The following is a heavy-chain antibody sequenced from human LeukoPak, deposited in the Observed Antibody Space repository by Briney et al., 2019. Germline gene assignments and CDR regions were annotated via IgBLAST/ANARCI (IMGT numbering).Heavy chain of an antibody. Sequence: SETLSLTCTVSGGSISSDDYYWGWIRQPPGKGLEWIGTIFYDGDTYYSPSLKSRVTVSVDTSKNQFSLKLSSVTAADTAVYYCARAPYGSATNNYYMDVWGKGTTVTVSS. CDR1: GGSISSDDYY. CDR2: IFYDGDT. CDR3: ARAPYGSATNNYYMDV. V-gene: IGHV4-39*07. D-gene: IGHD3-10*01. J-gene: IGHJ6*03.